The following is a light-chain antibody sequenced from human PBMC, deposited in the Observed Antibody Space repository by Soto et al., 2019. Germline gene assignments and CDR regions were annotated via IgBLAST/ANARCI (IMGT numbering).Light chain of an antibody. J-gene: IGKJ1*01. CDR2: AAS. CDR3: IQSYSTLWT. CDR1: QSISNS. V-gene: IGKV1-39*01. Sequence: DIQLTQSPSSLSATVGDRVTITCRASQSISNSLIWYQQKPGKAPKLLIYAASSLQSGVPSRFSGSGSGTDVTLTISGLQAEDFATYYCIQSYSTLWTFGQGTKVDIK.